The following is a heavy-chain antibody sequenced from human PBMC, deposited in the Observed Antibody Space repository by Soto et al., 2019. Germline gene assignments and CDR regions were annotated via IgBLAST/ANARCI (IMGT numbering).Heavy chain of an antibody. CDR1: GGSISSGDYH. Sequence: QVQLQESGPGLVKPSQTLSLTCTVSGGSISSGDYHWTWIRQFPGKGLEWIGGIYYSASTYYNPALLSRITISLDTSKNQFALKLTSVTAADTAVYYCARDSRTPSGGMDVWGQGTTVTVSS. V-gene: IGHV4-30-4*01. CDR3: ARDSRTPSGGMDV. CDR2: IYYSAST. J-gene: IGHJ6*02.